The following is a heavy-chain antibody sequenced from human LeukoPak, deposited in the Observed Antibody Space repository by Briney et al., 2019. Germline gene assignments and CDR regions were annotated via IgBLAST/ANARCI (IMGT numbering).Heavy chain of an antibody. D-gene: IGHD3-10*01. Sequence: KCSETLSLTCTVSGGSISSGGYYWSWIRQHPGKGLEWIGYIYYSGSTYYNPSLKSRVTISVDTSKNQFSLKLSSVTAADTAVYYCARETGMGWPGSYYNLDAFDIWGQGTMVTVSS. V-gene: IGHV4-31*03. J-gene: IGHJ3*02. CDR1: GGSISSGGYY. CDR3: ARETGMGWPGSYYNLDAFDI. CDR2: IYYSGST.